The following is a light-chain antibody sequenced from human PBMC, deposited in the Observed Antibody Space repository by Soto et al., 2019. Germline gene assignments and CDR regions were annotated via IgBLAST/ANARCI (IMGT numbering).Light chain of an antibody. CDR3: QQYNSWGT. CDR2: GAS. CDR1: QSVSSN. J-gene: IGKJ1*01. V-gene: IGKV3-15*01. Sequence: EIVMTQSPATLSVSPGERATLSCRARQSVSSNLAWYQQKPGQAPRLLIYGASTRATGIPARFSGSGSGTEFTLTISSLQSEDFAVYYCQQYNSWGTFGQGTKVEIK.